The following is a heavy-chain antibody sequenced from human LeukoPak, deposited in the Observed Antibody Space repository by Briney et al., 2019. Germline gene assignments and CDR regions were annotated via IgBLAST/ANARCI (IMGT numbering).Heavy chain of an antibody. V-gene: IGHV3-64*01. J-gene: IGHJ4*02. CDR1: EFIFSYYS. CDR2: ISPDGRAT. Sequence: PGGSLRLSCAASEFIFSYYSMHWVRQAPGKGLEYVSVISPDGRATYYTNSVKGRFTISRDNSKNTVYLQMDSLRDDDTAVYYCAREQPAGSTDYWGQGTLVTVSS. CDR3: AREQPAGSTDY. D-gene: IGHD1-14*01.